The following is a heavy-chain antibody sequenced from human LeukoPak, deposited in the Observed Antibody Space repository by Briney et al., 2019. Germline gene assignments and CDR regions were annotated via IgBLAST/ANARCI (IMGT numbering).Heavy chain of an antibody. Sequence: SETLSLTCTVSGASISSDTYYWGWIRQPPGKGLEWIASIYYSGNTYYNPSLKSRVTISVDTSKNQFSLKLSSVTAADTAVYYCARRIPMATIDYWGQGTLVTVSS. V-gene: IGHV4-39*07. CDR3: ARRIPMATIDY. J-gene: IGHJ4*02. D-gene: IGHD5-24*01. CDR1: GASISSDTYY. CDR2: IYYSGNT.